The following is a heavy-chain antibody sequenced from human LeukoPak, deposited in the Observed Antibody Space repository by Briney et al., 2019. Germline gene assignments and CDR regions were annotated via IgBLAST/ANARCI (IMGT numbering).Heavy chain of an antibody. CDR3: ARGRQWLVY. CDR2: INHSGSI. CDR1: GGSFSGYY. J-gene: IGHJ4*02. D-gene: IGHD6-19*01. V-gene: IGHV4-34*01. Sequence: SETLSLTCAVYGGSFSGYYWSWIRQPPGKGLEWIGEINHSGSINYNPSLKSRVTISVDTSKNQFSLKLSSVTAADAAVYYCARGRQWLVYWGQGTLVTVSS.